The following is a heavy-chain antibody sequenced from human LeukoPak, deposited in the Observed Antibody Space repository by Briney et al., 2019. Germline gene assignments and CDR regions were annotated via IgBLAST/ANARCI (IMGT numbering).Heavy chain of an antibody. Sequence: SGTLSLTCAVSGGSISSYYWSWIRQPAGKGLEWIGRIYTSGSTNYNPSLKSRVTMSVDTSKNQFSLKLSSVTAADTAVYYCASSVLWFGELLPQFDYWGQGTLVTVSS. D-gene: IGHD3-10*01. CDR2: IYTSGST. J-gene: IGHJ4*02. V-gene: IGHV4-4*07. CDR3: ASSVLWFGELLPQFDY. CDR1: GGSISSYY.